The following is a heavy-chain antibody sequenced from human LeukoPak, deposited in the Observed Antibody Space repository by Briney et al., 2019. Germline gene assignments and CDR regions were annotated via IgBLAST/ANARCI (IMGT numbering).Heavy chain of an antibody. V-gene: IGHV4-59*08. J-gene: IGHJ4*02. D-gene: IGHD3-22*01. CDR2: IYYSGST. Sequence: SETLSLTCTVSGGSISSYYWSWIRQPPGKGLEWIGYIYYSGSTNYNPSLKSRVTISVDTSKNQFSLKLSSVTAADTAVYYCARHGPTDYYDSMRWGQGTLVTVSS. CDR1: GGSISSYY. CDR3: ARHGPTDYYDSMR.